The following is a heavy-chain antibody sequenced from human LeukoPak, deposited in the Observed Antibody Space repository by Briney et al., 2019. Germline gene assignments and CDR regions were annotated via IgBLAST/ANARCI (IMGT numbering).Heavy chain of an antibody. V-gene: IGHV4-30-2*01. Sequence: SQTLSLTCTVSGGSISSGGYYWSWIRQPPGKGLEWIGYIYHSGSTYYNPSLKSRVTISVDRSKNQFSLKLSSVTAADTAVYYCARVQAVSAMVIHWGQGTLVTVSS. CDR3: ARVQAVSAMVIH. D-gene: IGHD5-18*01. CDR1: GGSISSGGYY. J-gene: IGHJ4*02. CDR2: IYHSGST.